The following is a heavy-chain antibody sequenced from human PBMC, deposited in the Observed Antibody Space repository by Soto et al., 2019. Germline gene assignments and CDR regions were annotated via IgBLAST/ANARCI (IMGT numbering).Heavy chain of an antibody. D-gene: IGHD3-22*01. CDR2: FYSSGSP. V-gene: IGHV4-59*01. CDR3: AREFYYDSSGIGFDS. J-gene: IGHJ4*02. Sequence: RILQTPGKGLEWIGDFYSSGSPHHNPSLKNRVSISEDRSKNEFSLKLSSVTAADTAIYYCAREFYYDSSGIGFDSWGQGTLVTVSS.